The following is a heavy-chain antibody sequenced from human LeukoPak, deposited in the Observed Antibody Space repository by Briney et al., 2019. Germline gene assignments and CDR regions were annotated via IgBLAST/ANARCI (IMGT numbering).Heavy chain of an antibody. Sequence: GGSLRLSCAASGFTFSDYYMSWVRQAPGKGLEWISYISSTGNTIYYADSVKGRFTISRDNAKNSLFLQMNSLRAEDTAVYYCARFKTYDSFTASAFDYWGQGALVTVSS. CDR3: ARFKTYDSFTASAFDY. CDR1: GFTFSDYY. J-gene: IGHJ4*02. D-gene: IGHD3-9*01. CDR2: ISSTGNTI. V-gene: IGHV3-11*01.